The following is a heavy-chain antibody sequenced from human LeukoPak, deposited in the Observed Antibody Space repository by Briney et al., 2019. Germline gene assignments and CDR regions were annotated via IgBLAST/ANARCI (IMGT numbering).Heavy chain of an antibody. Sequence: ASVKVSCKASGYTFTGYYMHWVRRAPGQGLEWMGWINPNSGGTNYAQKLQGRVTMTRDTSISTAYMELSSLRSEDTAEYYCARGFGEVYYYYYYMNVWGKGTTVTVSS. CDR3: ARGFGEVYYYYYYMNV. D-gene: IGHD3-10*01. J-gene: IGHJ6*03. V-gene: IGHV1-2*02. CDR1: GYTFTGYY. CDR2: INPNSGGT.